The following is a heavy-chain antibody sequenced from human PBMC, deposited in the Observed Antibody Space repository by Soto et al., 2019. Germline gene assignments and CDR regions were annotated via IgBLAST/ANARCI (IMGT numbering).Heavy chain of an antibody. J-gene: IGHJ6*01. CDR1: GFSFSSYA. Sequence: LRLSCADSGFSFSSYAMNWVRQAPGKGLEWVTAINGGSTPYYADSVKGRFTISRDNSKKMLYLKMNSLGAEDTAVYYCAKDKDWSGVYGMDVSRQGTTLTVYS. CDR3: AKDKDWSGVYGMDV. D-gene: IGHD3-3*01. CDR2: INGGSTP. V-gene: IGHV3-23*01.